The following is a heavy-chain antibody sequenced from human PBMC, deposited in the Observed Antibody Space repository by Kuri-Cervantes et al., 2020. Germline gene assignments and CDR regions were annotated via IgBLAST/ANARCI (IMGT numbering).Heavy chain of an antibody. D-gene: IGHD1-26*01. CDR2: ISTSGTTI. V-gene: IGHV3-48*01. J-gene: IGHJ2*01. Sequence: GGSLRLSCTASGFTFSSSSMNWVRQAPGKGLEWLSYISTSGTTIYYADSVKGRFTISRDNAKNSLYLQMNSLRAEDTAVYYCARAGLVGATSVLVWYFDLWGRGTLVTVSS. CDR3: ARAGLVGATSVLVWYFDL. CDR1: GFTFSSSS.